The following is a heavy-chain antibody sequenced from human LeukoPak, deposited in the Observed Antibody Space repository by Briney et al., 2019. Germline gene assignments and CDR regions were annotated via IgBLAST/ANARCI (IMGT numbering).Heavy chain of an antibody. CDR3: AKCSSTSCYAQPFDY. J-gene: IGHJ4*02. D-gene: IGHD2-2*01. Sequence: GGSMRVYCAASGFTFSSYAMSWVRQAPGKGLEWVSAISGSGGSTYYADSVKGRFTISRDNSKNTLYLQMNSLRAEDTAVYYCAKCSSTSCYAQPFDYWGQGTLVTVSS. CDR1: GFTFSSYA. V-gene: IGHV3-23*01. CDR2: ISGSGGST.